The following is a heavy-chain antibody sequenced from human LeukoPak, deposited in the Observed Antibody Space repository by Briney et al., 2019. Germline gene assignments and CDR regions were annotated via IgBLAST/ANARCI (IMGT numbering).Heavy chain of an antibody. Sequence: GGSLRLSCAASGCTFDDYAMHWVRQAPGKGLEWVSGISWNSGSIGYADSVKGRFTISRDNAKNSLYLQMNSLRAEDTALYYCAKDISPYYYYYMDVWGKGTTVTISS. CDR2: ISWNSGSI. CDR3: AKDISPYYYYYMDV. V-gene: IGHV3-9*01. J-gene: IGHJ6*03. CDR1: GCTFDDYA.